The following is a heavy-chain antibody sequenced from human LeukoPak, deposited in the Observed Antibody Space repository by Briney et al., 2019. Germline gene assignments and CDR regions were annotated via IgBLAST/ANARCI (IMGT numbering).Heavy chain of an antibody. CDR1: GFTFSGYS. V-gene: IGHV3-21*04. Sequence: GGSLRLSCAASGFTFSGYSMNWARQAPGKGLEWVSSISSSSSYIYYADSVKGRFTISRDNAKNSLYLQMNSLRAEDTAVYYCAKGITFDWYYYYYMDVWGKGTTVTISS. J-gene: IGHJ6*03. CDR3: AKGITFDWYYYYYMDV. D-gene: IGHD3-9*01. CDR2: ISSSSSYI.